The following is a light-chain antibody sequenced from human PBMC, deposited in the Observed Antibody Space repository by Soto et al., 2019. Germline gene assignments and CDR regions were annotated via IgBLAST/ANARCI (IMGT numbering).Light chain of an antibody. J-gene: IGLJ1*01. V-gene: IGLV2-14*01. CDR1: SSDVGGYNY. CDR2: EVS. Sequence: QSVLTHPASVSGSPGQSITISCTGTSSDVGGYNYVSWYQQHPGKAPKLMIYEVSNRPSGVSNRFSGSKSGNTASLTISGLQAEDEADYYCSSYTSSSIFYVFGTGTKVTVL. CDR3: SSYTSSSIFYV.